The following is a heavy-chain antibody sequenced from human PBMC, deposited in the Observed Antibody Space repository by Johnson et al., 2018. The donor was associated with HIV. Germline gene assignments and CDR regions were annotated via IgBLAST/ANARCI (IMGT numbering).Heavy chain of an antibody. CDR1: GFTVSSNY. CDR2: IYSGGST. Sequence: VQLVESGGGVVRPGGSLRLSCAASGFTVSSNYMSWVRQAPGKGLEWVSVIYSGGSTYYADSVKGRFTISRDNSKNTLYLQMNSLRAEDTAVYYCAREGYDSSGYSDAFDIWCQGTMVTVSS. CDR3: AREGYDSSGYSDAFDI. D-gene: IGHD3-22*01. J-gene: IGHJ3*02. V-gene: IGHV3-66*02.